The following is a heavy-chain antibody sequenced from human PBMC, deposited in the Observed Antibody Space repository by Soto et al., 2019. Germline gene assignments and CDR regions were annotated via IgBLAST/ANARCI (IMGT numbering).Heavy chain of an antibody. J-gene: IGHJ4*02. CDR2: LNDRGEKT. CDR1: GFTFSTYA. D-gene: IGHD2-8*01. V-gene: IGHV3-23*01. CDR3: AKEGVSRKFDFDY. Sequence: EVEVLESGGDLVQPGGSLRLSCAASGFTFSTYAMSWVRQAPGKGLERVSGLNDRGEKTYYADSVKGRFIISRDNSRNTLYLQMNSLRVEDSAIYYCAKEGVSRKFDFDYWGRGTLVTVSS.